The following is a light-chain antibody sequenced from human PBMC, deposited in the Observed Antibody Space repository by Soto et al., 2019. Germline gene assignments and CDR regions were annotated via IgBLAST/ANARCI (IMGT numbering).Light chain of an antibody. Sequence: DIQMTQSPSTLSASVGDRVTITCRASRSISNWLAWYQQRPGIAPKLLIFGASILQSGVPSRFSGSGSGTEFTLTLSRLQTDDFATYYCQQYGSFSPITFGGGTNVEI. CDR1: RSISNW. J-gene: IGKJ4*01. V-gene: IGKV1-5*01. CDR2: GAS. CDR3: QQYGSFSPIT.